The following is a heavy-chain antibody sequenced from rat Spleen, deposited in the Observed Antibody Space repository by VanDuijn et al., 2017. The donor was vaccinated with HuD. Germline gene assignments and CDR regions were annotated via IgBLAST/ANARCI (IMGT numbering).Heavy chain of an antibody. V-gene: IGHV5-31*01. J-gene: IGHJ2*01. CDR2: ITNASGRT. Sequence: EVQLVESGGGLVQPGGSLKLSCVASGFTFNNYWMTWIRQAPGRGLEWVASITNASGRTYYSDFVKGRFTISRDTAQNTLYLQMNSPTSEDTATYYCTRGGYYFDYWGQGVMVTVSS. CDR3: TRGGYYFDY. CDR1: GFTFNNYW.